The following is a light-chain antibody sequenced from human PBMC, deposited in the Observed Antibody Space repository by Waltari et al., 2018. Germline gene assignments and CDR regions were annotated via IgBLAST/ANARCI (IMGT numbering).Light chain of an antibody. V-gene: IGKV4-1*01. CDR3: QQYYSAPFT. Sequence: DIVMTQSPDSLAVSLGERATINCKSSQSVLYSSNNKNYLAWYQQKPGQPPKLLIYWASTRESGVPDRFSGSGSGTDFTLTIGSLQAEDVAVYYCQQYYSAPFTFGGGTKVEIK. CDR1: QSVLYSSNNKNY. J-gene: IGKJ4*01. CDR2: WAS.